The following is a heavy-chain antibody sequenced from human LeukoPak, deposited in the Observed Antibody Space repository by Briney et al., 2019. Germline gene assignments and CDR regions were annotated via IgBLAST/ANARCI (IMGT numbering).Heavy chain of an antibody. CDR1: GFTFDDYA. D-gene: IGHD4-17*01. CDR3: ARNDYGDYP. J-gene: IGHJ5*02. CDR2: ISWNSGHI. V-gene: IGHV3-9*01. Sequence: GGSLRLSCAASGFTFDDYAMHWVRQAPGKGLEWVSGISWNSGHIGYADSVKGRFTISRDNAKNSLYLQMNSLRAGDTALYYCARNDYGDYPWGQGTLVTVSS.